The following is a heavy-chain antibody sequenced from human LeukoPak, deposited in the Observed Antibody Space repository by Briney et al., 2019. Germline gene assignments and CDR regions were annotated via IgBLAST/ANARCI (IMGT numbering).Heavy chain of an antibody. J-gene: IGHJ6*03. CDR2: ISGSGGST. D-gene: IGHD3-10*01. CDR1: GFTFSSYA. V-gene: IGHV3-23*01. Sequence: GGSLRLSCAASGFTFSSYAMSWVRQAPGKGLEWVSAISGSGGSTYYADSVKGRFTISRDNSKDTLYLQMNSLRTEDTAVYYCAKDRNSKSNYYMDVWGKGTTVTVSS. CDR3: AKDRNSKSNYYMDV.